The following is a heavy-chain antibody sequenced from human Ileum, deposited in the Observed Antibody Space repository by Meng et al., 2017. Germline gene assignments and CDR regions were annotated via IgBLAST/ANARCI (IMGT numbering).Heavy chain of an antibody. V-gene: IGHV1-18*01. CDR2: LSSYKDNL. D-gene: IGHD3-10*01. Sequence: ASVKVSCKASGYSFDTYGITWVRQAPRQGLEWMGWLSSYKDNLNYAQKFQGRVTFTKDTSSNTAYMELSGLTSDDTAVYYCARGDSGTYDYWGQGTLVTVSS. CDR3: ARGDSGTYDY. J-gene: IGHJ4*02. CDR1: GYSFDTYG.